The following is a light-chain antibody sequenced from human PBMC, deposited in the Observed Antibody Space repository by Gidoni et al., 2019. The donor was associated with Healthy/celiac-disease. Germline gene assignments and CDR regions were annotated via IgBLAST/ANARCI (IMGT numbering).Light chain of an antibody. Sequence: QSALTQPASVYGSPGQSITISCTGTISDVGGYNYVSWYQQHPGNAPKLMIYDVSHLPSGVSTLFSGSKSVNTASLSISGLHAEDDADYYCSSYTSSSTRVFGGGTKLTVL. J-gene: IGLJ3*02. CDR1: ISDVGGYNY. CDR3: SSYTSSSTRV. V-gene: IGLV2-14*03. CDR2: DVS.